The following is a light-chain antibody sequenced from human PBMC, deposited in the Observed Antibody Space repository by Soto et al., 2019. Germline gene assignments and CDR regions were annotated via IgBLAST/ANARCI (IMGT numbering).Light chain of an antibody. Sequence: DIQMTQSPSSLSASVGDRVTITCRASQDIRNELGWFQQKPGKAPKRLIYIAFSLQSVVPSRFRGSGSGTEFTRTISSLQPEDYSTYYCLQHKDYPPTFGRWTKVEI. CDR2: IAF. CDR1: QDIRNE. V-gene: IGKV1-17*01. J-gene: IGKJ1*01. CDR3: LQHKDYPPT.